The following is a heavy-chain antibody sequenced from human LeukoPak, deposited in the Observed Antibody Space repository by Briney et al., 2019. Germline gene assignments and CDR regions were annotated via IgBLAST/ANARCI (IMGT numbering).Heavy chain of an antibody. CDR2: IRYDGTSK. CDR3: AKETRGSYSDY. D-gene: IGHD1-26*01. Sequence: GGSLRLSCAASGFTFSSSGMHWVRQAPGKGLEWVAFIRYDGTSKYFADSVKGRFTISRDNSKNTVYLQMNSLRAEDTAVYYCAKETRGSYSDYWGQGTLVTVSS. CDR1: GFTFSSSG. J-gene: IGHJ4*02. V-gene: IGHV3-30*02.